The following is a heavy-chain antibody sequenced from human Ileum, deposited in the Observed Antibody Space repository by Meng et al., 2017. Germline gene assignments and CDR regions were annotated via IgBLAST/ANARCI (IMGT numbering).Heavy chain of an antibody. V-gene: IGHV4-61*08. Sequence: QVQLQESCLGLVTLSESLSLICTLSGGSVSTSDYQWGWIRQPPGKGLEWIGYAGTNYNPSLNSRVTISVDTSKSQFSLPPTSVTAADTVVYYCARDHWGSLDYWGQGILVTVSS. J-gene: IGHJ4*02. D-gene: IGHD7-27*01. CDR1: GGSVSTSDYQ. CDR2: AGT. CDR3: ARDHWGSLDY.